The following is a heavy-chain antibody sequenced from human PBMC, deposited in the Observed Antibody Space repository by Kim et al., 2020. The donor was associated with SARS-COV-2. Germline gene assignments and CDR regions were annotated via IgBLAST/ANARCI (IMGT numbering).Heavy chain of an antibody. D-gene: IGHD2-2*02. V-gene: IGHV3-64D*06. J-gene: IGHJ4*02. CDR2: IRDYGGIT. CDR3: VKDERNTEID. Sequence: GGSLRLSCSASGFTFSDYAMHWVRQAPGKGLEFVGSIRDYGGITYYADSVKSRFIISRDDSQNTLFLQMRSLRPDDTAVYYCVKDERNTEIDWGQGTLVTVSS. CDR1: GFTFSDYA.